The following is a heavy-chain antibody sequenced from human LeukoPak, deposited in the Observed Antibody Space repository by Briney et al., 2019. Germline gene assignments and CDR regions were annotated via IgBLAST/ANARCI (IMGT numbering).Heavy chain of an antibody. V-gene: IGHV3-21*01. Sequence: GSLRLLCAVSVFTFSRYNKNGVPQSPGEGLEWVSTISSTSSHIYYADSVEGRFTISRDNAKNSLYLQMNSLRAEDTAVYYCAREVATVSFFPFDIWGQGTLVTVSS. CDR3: AREVATVSFFPFDI. CDR2: ISSTSSHI. J-gene: IGHJ3*02. CDR1: VFTFSRYN. D-gene: IGHD5-12*01.